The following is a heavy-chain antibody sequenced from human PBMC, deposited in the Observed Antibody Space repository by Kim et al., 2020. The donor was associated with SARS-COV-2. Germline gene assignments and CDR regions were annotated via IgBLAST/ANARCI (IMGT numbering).Heavy chain of an antibody. J-gene: IGHJ6*02. CDR1: GFTFSTYA. Sequence: GGSLRLSCAASGFTFSTYAIHWVRQAPGKGLEWVAVISYDGSNKYYADSVKGRFTISRDNSKNTLYLQINSLRAEVTAVYYCGRGGSGTYYYGMDVWGQGTTVTVSS. CDR3: GRGGSGTYYYGMDV. V-gene: IGHV3-30*04. D-gene: IGHD3-10*01. CDR2: ISYDGSNK.